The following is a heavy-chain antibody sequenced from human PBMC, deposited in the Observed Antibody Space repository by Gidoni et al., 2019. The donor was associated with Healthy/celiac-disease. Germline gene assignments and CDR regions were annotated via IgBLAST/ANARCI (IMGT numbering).Heavy chain of an antibody. D-gene: IGHD3-22*01. CDR1: GYTVTSYG. Sequence: QVPLVQSGAEVKKPGAAVQVSCMASGYTVTSYGISWVRQAPGQGLEWMGWISAYKGNTIYAQKLQGRVTMTTDTSTSTADMELRSLRSDDTAVYYCARYVSNDSSGYHFDAFDIWGQGTMVTVSS. J-gene: IGHJ3*02. CDR3: ARYVSNDSSGYHFDAFDI. CDR2: ISAYKGNT. V-gene: IGHV1-18*01.